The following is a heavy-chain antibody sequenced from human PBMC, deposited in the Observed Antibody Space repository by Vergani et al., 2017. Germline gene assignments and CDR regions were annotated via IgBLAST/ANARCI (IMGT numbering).Heavy chain of an antibody. J-gene: IGHJ6*03. Sequence: QVQLVESGGGVVQPGRSLRLSCAASGFTFSSYGMHWVRQAPGKGLEWVAVISYDGSNKYYADSVKGRFTISRDNSKNTLYLQMNSLRAEDTAVYYCAKASWSTKQYYYCGYMDVWGKWTTFTVSS. D-gene: IGHD6-13*01. CDR1: GFTFSSYG. CDR3: AKASWSTKQYYYCGYMDV. V-gene: IGHV3-30*18. CDR2: ISYDGSNK.